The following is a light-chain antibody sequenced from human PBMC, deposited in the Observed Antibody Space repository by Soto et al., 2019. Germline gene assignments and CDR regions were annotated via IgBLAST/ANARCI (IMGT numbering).Light chain of an antibody. CDR3: QKYGGSQLT. V-gene: IGKV3-15*01. Sequence: EIVMTQSPATLSVSPGERATLSCRASQIVSSNLAWYQQKPGQAPTLVLYGASARATGIPARFSGSGSGTDFPLTISGLQAEDFALYYFQKYGGSQLTLGRGAKVDI. J-gene: IGKJ4*01. CDR2: GAS. CDR1: QIVSSN.